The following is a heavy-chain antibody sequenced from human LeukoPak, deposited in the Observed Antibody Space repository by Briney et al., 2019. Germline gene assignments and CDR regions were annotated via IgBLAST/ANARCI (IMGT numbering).Heavy chain of an antibody. J-gene: IGHJ6*03. CDR2: IYYSGST. Sequence: SETPSLTCTVSGGSISSYYWSWIRQPPGKGLEWIGYIYYSGSTNYNPSLKSRVTILVDTSKNQFSLKLSSVAAADTAVYYCARDSKYSSSVRTHYYYMDVWGKGTTVTVSS. CDR1: GGSISSYY. V-gene: IGHV4-59*01. CDR3: ARDSKYSSSVRTHYYYMDV. D-gene: IGHD6-6*01.